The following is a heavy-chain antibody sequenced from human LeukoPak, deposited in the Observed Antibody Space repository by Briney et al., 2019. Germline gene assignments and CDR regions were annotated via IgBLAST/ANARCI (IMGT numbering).Heavy chain of an antibody. Sequence: GGSLRLSCAASGFTFRSYNMNWVRQAPGKGLEWVSSILSSGTYIYYAESLKGRFTISRDNAKDSVYLQMNKLRAEDTAVYYCARGDLRTYYGMDVWGQGTTVTVSS. CDR1: GFTFRSYN. CDR3: ARGDLRTYYGMDV. V-gene: IGHV3-21*01. CDR2: ILSSGTYI. D-gene: IGHD2-21*02. J-gene: IGHJ6*02.